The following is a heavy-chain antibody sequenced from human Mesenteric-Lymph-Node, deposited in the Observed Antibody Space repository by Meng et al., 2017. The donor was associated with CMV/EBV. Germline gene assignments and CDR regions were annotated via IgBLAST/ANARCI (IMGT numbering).Heavy chain of an antibody. CDR3: ARGVAVAGGWFDP. CDR1: GGSIGSGSYY. J-gene: IGHJ5*02. CDR2: IYYSGST. D-gene: IGHD6-19*01. Sequence: SETLSLTCTVSGGSIGSGSYYWGWIRQPPGKGLEWIGYIYYSGSTNYNPSLKSRVTISVDTSKNQFSLKLSSVTAADTAVYYCARGVAVAGGWFDPWGQGTLVTVSS. V-gene: IGHV4-61*01.